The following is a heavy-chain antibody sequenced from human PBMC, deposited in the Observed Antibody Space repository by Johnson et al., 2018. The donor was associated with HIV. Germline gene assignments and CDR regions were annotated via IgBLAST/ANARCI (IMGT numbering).Heavy chain of an antibody. CDR3: ARARAKVVAGLDAFDI. V-gene: IGHV3-30*02. D-gene: IGHD6-19*01. Sequence: QVQLVESGGGVVQPGGSLRLSCAASEFTFSTYGMHWVRQAPGKGLEWVALIRYDGSNKYYVDSVKGRFTISRDNAKNSLYLQMNSLRAEDTAVYYCARARAKVVAGLDAFDIWGQGTMVTVSS. J-gene: IGHJ3*02. CDR2: IRYDGSNK. CDR1: EFTFSTYG.